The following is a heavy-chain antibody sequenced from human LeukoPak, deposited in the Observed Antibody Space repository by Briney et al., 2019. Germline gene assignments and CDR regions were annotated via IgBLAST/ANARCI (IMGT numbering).Heavy chain of an antibody. D-gene: IGHD4-17*01. CDR1: GGSVSSGSYY. V-gene: IGHV4-61*01. CDR3: ARVHTTVTTYYFDY. J-gene: IGHJ4*02. CDR2: IYYSGST. Sequence: SETLSLTCTVSGGSVSSGSYYWSWIRQPPGKGLEWIGYIYYSGSTNYNPSLKSRVTISVDTSKNQFFLKLSSVTAADTAVYYCARVHTTVTTYYFDYWGQGTLVTVSS.